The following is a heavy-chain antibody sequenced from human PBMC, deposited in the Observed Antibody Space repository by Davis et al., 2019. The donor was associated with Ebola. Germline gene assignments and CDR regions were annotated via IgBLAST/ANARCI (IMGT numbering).Heavy chain of an antibody. CDR2: ISSSSSTI. CDR1: GFTFSSYS. J-gene: IGHJ3*02. CDR3: ARDAMILVVGVYDI. Sequence: GGSLRLSCAASGFTFSSYSMNWVRQAPGKGLEWVSYISSSSSTIHYADSVKGRFTISRDNAKKSLYLQMNTLRAEDTAVYYCARDAMILVVGVYDIWGQGTMVTVSS. D-gene: IGHD3-22*01. V-gene: IGHV3-48*04.